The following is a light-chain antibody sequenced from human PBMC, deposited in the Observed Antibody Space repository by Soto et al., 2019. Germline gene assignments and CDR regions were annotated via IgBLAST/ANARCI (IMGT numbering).Light chain of an antibody. CDR3: QQYLDLLT. J-gene: IGKJ4*01. CDR1: QSVLYSSNNKDS. CDR2: WAS. V-gene: IGKV4-1*01. Sequence: DIVMTQSPGSLAVSLGERATINCRSSQSVLYSSNNKDSIAWYQQKPGQPPRLLIYWASTRESGVPDRFSGSGSGTDFTLTISSLQAEVVAVYYCQQYLDLLTFGGGTTVEIK.